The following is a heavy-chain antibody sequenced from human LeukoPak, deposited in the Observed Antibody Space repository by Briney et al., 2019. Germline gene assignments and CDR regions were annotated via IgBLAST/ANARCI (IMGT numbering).Heavy chain of an antibody. CDR3: AKAAVNYYDSSGYYYGFDY. V-gene: IGHV3-23*01. Sequence: GGSLRLSCAASGFTFSSYGMSWVRQAPGKGLEWVSAISGSGGSTYYADSVKGRFTISRDNSKNTLYLQMNSLRAEDTAVYYCAKAAVNYYDSSGYYYGFDYWGQGTLVTVSS. CDR2: ISGSGGST. J-gene: IGHJ4*02. CDR1: GFTFSSYG. D-gene: IGHD3-22*01.